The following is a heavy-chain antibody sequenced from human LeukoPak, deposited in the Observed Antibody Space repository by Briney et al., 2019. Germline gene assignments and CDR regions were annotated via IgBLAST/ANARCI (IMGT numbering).Heavy chain of an antibody. V-gene: IGHV4-59*01. D-gene: IGHD3-3*01. CDR1: GGSISGYY. J-gene: IGHJ4*02. CDR3: ARYRPSESRSGEATSLDY. CDR2: IYYTGDT. Sequence: SGPTLVKPSETLSLTCTVSGGSISGYYWSWVRQPPGKGLELIGHIYYTGDTKYNPSLKSRATISLDTSGNQFSLKLSSVTTADTAVYYCARYRPSESRSGEATSLDYWGQGILVTVSS.